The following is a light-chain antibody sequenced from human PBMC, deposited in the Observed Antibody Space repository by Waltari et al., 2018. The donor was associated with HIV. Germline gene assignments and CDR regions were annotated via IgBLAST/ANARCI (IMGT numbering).Light chain of an antibody. CDR3: QSADSSGTYAV. Sequence: SYELTQPPSVSVSPGQTARITCSGDVLPMQSDYWYQQKPGQAPVVVISKDSERPSGIPERFSGSSSGTTVTLTISGVQAEDEADYYCQSADSSGTYAVFGGGTQLTVL. CDR2: KDS. CDR1: VLPMQS. J-gene: IGLJ7*01. V-gene: IGLV3-25*03.